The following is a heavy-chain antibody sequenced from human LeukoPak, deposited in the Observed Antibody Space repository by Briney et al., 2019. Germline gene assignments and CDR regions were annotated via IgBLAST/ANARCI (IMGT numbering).Heavy chain of an antibody. J-gene: IGHJ4*02. CDR2: INHGGST. CDR1: GGSLSGYY. Sequence: SETLSLSCAVYGGSLSGYYWSWIRQSPGKGLEWIGGINHGGSTNYNPSLTRRVTTSVETSHSHISLKLSPMTPSDKAACFCSREGRLSMGIEYWGQGTLVTVSS. CDR3: SREGRLSMGIEY. D-gene: IGHD4/OR15-4a*01. V-gene: IGHV4-34*01.